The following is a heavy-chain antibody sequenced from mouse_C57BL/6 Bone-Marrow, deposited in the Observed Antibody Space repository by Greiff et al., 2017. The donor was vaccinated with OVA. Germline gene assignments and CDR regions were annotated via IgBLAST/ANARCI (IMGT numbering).Heavy chain of an antibody. CDR3: ARPYYGSSRWYFDV. CDR1: GYTFTSYW. D-gene: IGHD1-1*01. V-gene: IGHV1-52*01. Sequence: VQLQQPGAELVMPGASVKLSCKASGYTFTSYWMHWVKQRPIQGLEWIGNIDPSDSETHYNQKFKDKATLTVDKSSSTAYMQLSSLTSEDSAVYYCARPYYGSSRWYFDVWGTGTTVTVSS. J-gene: IGHJ1*03. CDR2: IDPSDSET.